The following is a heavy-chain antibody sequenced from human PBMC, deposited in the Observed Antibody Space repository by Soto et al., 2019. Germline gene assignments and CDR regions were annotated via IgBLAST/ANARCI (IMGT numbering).Heavy chain of an antibody. V-gene: IGHV1-69*08. CDR1: GGTFSSYT. J-gene: IGHJ5*02. D-gene: IGHD2-15*01. CDR3: AREEDCSGGSCYSFSWFDP. Sequence: QVQLVQSGAEVKKPGSSVKVSCKASGGTFSSYTISWVRQAPGQGLEWMGRIIPILGIANYAQKFQGRVTITADKSTSTAYMELSSLRSEDTAVYYCAREEDCSGGSCYSFSWFDPGGQGTLVTVSS. CDR2: IIPILGIA.